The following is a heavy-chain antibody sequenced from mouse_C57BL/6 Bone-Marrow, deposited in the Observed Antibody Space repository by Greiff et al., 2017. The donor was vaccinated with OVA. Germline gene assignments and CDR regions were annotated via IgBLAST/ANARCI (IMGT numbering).Heavy chain of an antibody. D-gene: IGHD6-1*01. CDR1: GFTFSSYG. Sequence: EVQRVESGGDLVKPGGSLKLSCAASGFTFSSYGMSWVRQTPDKRLEWVATISSGGSYTYYPDSVKGRFTISRDNAKNTLYLQMSSLKSEDTAMYYCARHVSSYFDYWGQGTTLTVSS. V-gene: IGHV5-6*01. J-gene: IGHJ2*01. CDR3: ARHVSSYFDY. CDR2: ISSGGSYT.